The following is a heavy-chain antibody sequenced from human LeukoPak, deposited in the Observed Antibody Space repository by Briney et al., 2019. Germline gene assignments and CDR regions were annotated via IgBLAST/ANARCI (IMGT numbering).Heavy chain of an antibody. CDR3: ARDCSSTSCFDY. J-gene: IGHJ4*02. CDR2: ISSSSSYI. CDR1: GFTFSSYS. D-gene: IGHD2-2*01. V-gene: IGHV3-21*01. Sequence: GGSLRLSCAASGFTFSSYSMNWARQAPGKGLEWVSSISSSSSYIYYADSVKGRFTISRDNAKNSLYLQMNSLRAEDTAVYYCARDCSSTSCFDYWGQGTLVTVSS.